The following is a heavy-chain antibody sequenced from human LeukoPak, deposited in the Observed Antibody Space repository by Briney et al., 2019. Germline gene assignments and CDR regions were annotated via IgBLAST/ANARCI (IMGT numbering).Heavy chain of an antibody. V-gene: IGHV3-48*03. CDR2: ISTSGSTI. D-gene: IGHD3-10*01. Sequence: PGGSLRLSCAASGFTFSTYEMNWVRQAPGKGLEWVSYISTSGSTIYYADSVKGRFTIYRDNAKNSLYLQMNSLRAEDTAVYYCAKDQLDGSGSYWEPIGAFDIWGQGTMVTVSS. CDR3: AKDQLDGSGSYWEPIGAFDI. J-gene: IGHJ3*02. CDR1: GFTFSTYE.